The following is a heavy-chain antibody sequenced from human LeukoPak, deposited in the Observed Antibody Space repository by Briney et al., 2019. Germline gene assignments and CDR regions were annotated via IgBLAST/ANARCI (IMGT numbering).Heavy chain of an antibody. CDR1: GFTFSSYW. D-gene: IGHD5-18*01. V-gene: IGHV3-74*01. CDR3: ARGRNSYGPGDY. Sequence: GGSLRLSCAASGFTFSSYWMHWVRQAPGKGLVWVSRINSDGSSTSYADSVKGRFTISRDNAKNTLYLQMNSLRAEDTAVYYCARGRNSYGPGDYWGQETLVTVSS. CDR2: INSDGSST. J-gene: IGHJ4*02.